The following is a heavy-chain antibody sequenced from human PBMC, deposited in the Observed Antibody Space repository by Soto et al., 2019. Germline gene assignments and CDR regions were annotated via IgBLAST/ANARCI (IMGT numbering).Heavy chain of an antibody. J-gene: IGHJ6*02. CDR3: ARWLRNGMHV. D-gene: IGHD3-22*01. Sequence: QVQLVQSGAEVKKPGASVKVSRKASGYTFINYGISWVRQAPGQGLEWMGWISTYNGNTKYAQKVQGRVTMTKDTSTSTAYMELRSLRSDDTAVYYCARWLRNGMHVWGQGTTVAVSS. V-gene: IGHV1-18*01. CDR1: GYTFINYG. CDR2: ISTYNGNT.